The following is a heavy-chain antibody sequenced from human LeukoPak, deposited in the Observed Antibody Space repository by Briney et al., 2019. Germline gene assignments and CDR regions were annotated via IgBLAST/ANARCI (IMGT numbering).Heavy chain of an antibody. CDR2: IYSGGST. J-gene: IGHJ4*02. Sequence: GGSLRLSCAASGFTVSSNYMSWVRQAPGEGLDWVSVIYSGGSTYYADSVKGRFTISRDNSKNTLYLQMNSLRAEDTAVYYCAREGQQLGFDYWGQGTLVTVSS. CDR3: AREGQQLGFDY. D-gene: IGHD6-13*01. V-gene: IGHV3-53*01. CDR1: GFTVSSNY.